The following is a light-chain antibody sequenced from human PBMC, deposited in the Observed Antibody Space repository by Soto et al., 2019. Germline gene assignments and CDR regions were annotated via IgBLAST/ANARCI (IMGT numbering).Light chain of an antibody. J-gene: IGKJ5*01. V-gene: IGKV3-11*01. Sequence: EIVLTQSPATLSLSPGERATLSCRASQSVNSYLAWYQQKPGQAPRLLIYDASNRATGIPARFSGSGSGTDFTLTISSLEPEDFAVYYCQQRSNWPPNFGQGTRLEMK. CDR1: QSVNSY. CDR3: QQRSNWPPN. CDR2: DAS.